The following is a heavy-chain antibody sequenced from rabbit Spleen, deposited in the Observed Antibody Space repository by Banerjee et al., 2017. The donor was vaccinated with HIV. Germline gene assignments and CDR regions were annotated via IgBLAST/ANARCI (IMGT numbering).Heavy chain of an antibody. CDR3: ARGYGDGCGL. CDR1: GIDFTNYY. CDR2: IYPAKDTT. V-gene: IGHV1S43*01. D-gene: IGHD2-1*01. Sequence: QSLQESGGGLVTLGGSLTLTCKVSGIDFTNYYITWVRQAPGKGLEWIGIIYPAKDTTDYASWVNGRFTISSDNAQSTVDLKMTSLTAADTATYFCARGYGDGCGLWGQGTLVTVS. J-gene: IGHJ4*01.